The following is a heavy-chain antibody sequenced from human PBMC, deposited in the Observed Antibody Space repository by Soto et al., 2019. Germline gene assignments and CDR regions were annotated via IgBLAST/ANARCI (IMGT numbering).Heavy chain of an antibody. J-gene: IGHJ5*02. V-gene: IGHV4-39*01. D-gene: IGHD3-10*01. Sequence: QLQLQESGPGLVKPSETLSLPCTVSGGSISSSSYYWGWIRQPPGKRLEWIGRIYYSGSTNYNSSLKTRVTISVDTSKNQFPLKLSCLPAAATAVYYGARGLWFVELTKCDPWGQGTLVTASS. CDR3: ARGLWFVELTKCDP. CDR1: GGSISSSSYY. CDR2: IYYSGST.